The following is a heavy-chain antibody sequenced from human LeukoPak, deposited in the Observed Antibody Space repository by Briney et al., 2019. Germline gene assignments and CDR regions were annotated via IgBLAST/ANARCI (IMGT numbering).Heavy chain of an antibody. D-gene: IGHD6-13*01. CDR1: GGSFSDYF. Sequence: SETLSLTCAVYGGSFSDYFWNWIRQPPGKGLEWIGEINHGGGTRYNPSLKSRVTISVDTSKNQFSLKLSSVTAADTAVYYCAAGYSSSWYPDYWGQGTLVTVSS. CDR3: AAGYSSSWYPDY. J-gene: IGHJ4*02. CDR2: INHGGGT. V-gene: IGHV4-34*01.